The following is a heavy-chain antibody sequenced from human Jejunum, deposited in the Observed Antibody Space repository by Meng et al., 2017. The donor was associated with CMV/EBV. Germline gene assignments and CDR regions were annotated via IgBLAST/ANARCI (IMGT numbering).Heavy chain of an antibody. D-gene: IGHD6-13*01. Sequence: ASGFTLSSCWMHWVRRVPGEGMGWISRIISGRNTTNYADSVKGRFTISRDSAKNTLSLQMNSLRADDTAVYYCARAAAGTRNAVDIWGQGTMVTVSS. CDR3: ARAAAGTRNAVDI. V-gene: IGHV3-74*01. CDR2: IISGRNTT. J-gene: IGHJ3*02. CDR1: GFTLSSCW.